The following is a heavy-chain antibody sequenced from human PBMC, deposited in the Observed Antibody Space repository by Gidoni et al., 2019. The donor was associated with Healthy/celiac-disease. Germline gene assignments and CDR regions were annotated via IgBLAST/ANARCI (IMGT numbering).Heavy chain of an antibody. Sequence: QVQLQQWGAGLLKPSETLSLTCAVYGGSFSGYYWRWIRQPPGKGLEWIGEINHSGSTNYNPSLKSRVTISVDTSKNQFSLKLSSVTAADTAVYYCARGRATLELRYFDWLPRPSDYWGQGTLVTVSS. CDR2: INHSGST. V-gene: IGHV4-34*01. D-gene: IGHD3-9*01. CDR3: ARGRATLELRYFDWLPRPSDY. J-gene: IGHJ4*02. CDR1: GGSFSGYY.